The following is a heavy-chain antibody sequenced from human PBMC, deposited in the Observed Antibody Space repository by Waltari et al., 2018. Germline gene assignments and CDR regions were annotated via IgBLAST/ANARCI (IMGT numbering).Heavy chain of an antibody. V-gene: IGHV3-7*01. CDR2: IKQDGSEK. D-gene: IGHD2-15*01. Sequence: EVQLVESGGGLVQPGGSLRLSWAASGFTFSGYWMGWVRQAPGKVLEWVANIKQDGSEKYYVDSVKGRFTISRDNAKNSLYLQMNSLRAEDTAVYYCARTRSAFDIWGQGTMVTVSS. CDR1: GFTFSGYW. CDR3: ARTRSAFDI. J-gene: IGHJ3*02.